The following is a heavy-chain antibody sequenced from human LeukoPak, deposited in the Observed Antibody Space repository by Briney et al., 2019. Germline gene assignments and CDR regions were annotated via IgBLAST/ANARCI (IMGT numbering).Heavy chain of an antibody. V-gene: IGHV3-74*01. CDR3: ARDTATTQVY. CDR2: ITNDGSGS. Sequence: PGGSLRLSCTASGFTFSNYWMHWVRQAPGKGLVWVSGITNDGSGSTCADSVKGRFTISRDQARNKVYLQMNSLRAEDSTVCLFARDTATTQVYSGQRSLVTVPS. CDR1: GFTFSNYW. D-gene: IGHD6-25*01. J-gene: IGHJ4*02.